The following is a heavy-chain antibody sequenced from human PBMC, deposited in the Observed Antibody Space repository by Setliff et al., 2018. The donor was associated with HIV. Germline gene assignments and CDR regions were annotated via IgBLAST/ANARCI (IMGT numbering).Heavy chain of an antibody. J-gene: IGHJ4*01. V-gene: IGHV3-23*01. Sequence: GGSLRLSCAASGFTFSTYSMVWVRQAPGKGLEWVSGIGGAYDGNTYHADSVKGRFTIFRENSKNIVYLQMSNLTAADTAVYYCAREGKTALVTKYFDYWGHGKLVTVSS. CDR2: IGGAYDGNT. CDR3: AREGKTALVTKYFDY. CDR1: GFTFSTYS. D-gene: IGHD5-18*01.